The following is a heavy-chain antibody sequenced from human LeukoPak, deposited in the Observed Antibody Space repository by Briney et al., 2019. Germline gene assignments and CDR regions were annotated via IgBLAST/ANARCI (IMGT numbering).Heavy chain of an antibody. D-gene: IGHD3-22*01. Sequence: PSETLSLTCTVSGGSISSSSYYWGWIRQPPGKGLEWIGSIYYSGSTYYNPSLKSRVTISVDTSKNQFSLKLSSVTAADTAVYYCARHHISYYDSSGYYTDWGQGTLVTVSS. CDR2: IYYSGST. J-gene: IGHJ4*02. CDR1: GGSISSSSYY. CDR3: ARHHISYYDSSGYYTD. V-gene: IGHV4-39*01.